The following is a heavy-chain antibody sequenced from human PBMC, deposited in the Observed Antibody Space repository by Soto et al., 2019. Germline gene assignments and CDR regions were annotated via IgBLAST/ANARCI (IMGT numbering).Heavy chain of an antibody. CDR2: IATTGETT. CDR1: GFTFNTYD. J-gene: IGHJ4*01. D-gene: IGHD3-16*01. CDR3: VRHWGG. Sequence: EVQLLESGGGLVQPGGSLRLSCAASGFTFNTYDMSWVRQAPGTGLEWVSSIATTGETTFYADSVRGRFTISRDNSKNTLLLQINTRRAEDTAIDYWVRHWGGWGHGTLVTVSS. V-gene: IGHV3-23*01.